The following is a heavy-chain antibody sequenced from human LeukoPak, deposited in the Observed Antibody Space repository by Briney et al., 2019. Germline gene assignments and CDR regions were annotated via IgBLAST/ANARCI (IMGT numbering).Heavy chain of an antibody. CDR1: GFTFSSYG. D-gene: IGHD2-21*01. CDR2: IWYDGSNK. V-gene: IGHV3-33*01. J-gene: IGHJ4*02. CDR3: ARDGITPPGIFNFDY. Sequence: PGGSLRLSCAASGFTFSSYGMHWVRQAPGKGLEWVAVIWYDGSNKYYADSVKGRFTISRDNSKDTLYLQMNSLRADDTAVYYCARDGITPPGIFNFDYWGQGTLVTVSS.